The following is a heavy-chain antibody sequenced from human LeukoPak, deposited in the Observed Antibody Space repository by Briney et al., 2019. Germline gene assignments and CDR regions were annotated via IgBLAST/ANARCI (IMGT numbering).Heavy chain of an antibody. Sequence: SETLSLTCAVSGGSISSGGYSWSWIRQPPGQGLEWIGYIYHSGSTYYNPSLKSRVTISVDRSKNQFSLKLSSVTAADTAVYYCARHTYCSSTSCHSNYYYYGMDVWGQGTTVTVSS. CDR3: ARHTYCSSTSCHSNYYYYGMDV. J-gene: IGHJ6*02. D-gene: IGHD2-2*01. V-gene: IGHV4-30-2*01. CDR1: GGSISSGGYS. CDR2: IYHSGST.